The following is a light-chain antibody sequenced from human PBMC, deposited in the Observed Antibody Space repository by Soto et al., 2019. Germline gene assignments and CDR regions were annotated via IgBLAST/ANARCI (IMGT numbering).Light chain of an antibody. CDR2: RDR. J-gene: IGLJ2*01. CDR3: ATWDDSLSGVL. Sequence: QSALTQPPSASETPGLRVFISCSGSTSKIGSNFVFWYQQLPGAAPKLLIYRDRQRPSGVPDRFSGSKSGTSASLAISGLRSEDEAHYYCATWDDSLSGVLFGGGTKLTVL. CDR1: TSKIGSNF. V-gene: IGLV1-47*01.